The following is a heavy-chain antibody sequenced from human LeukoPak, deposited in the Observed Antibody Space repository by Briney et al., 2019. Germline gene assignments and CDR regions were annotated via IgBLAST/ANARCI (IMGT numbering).Heavy chain of an antibody. CDR3: ARAFLDYGSGSYPSRGWGYYYYYYMDV. V-gene: IGHV3-30*02. Sequence: GGSLRLSCAASGFTFRSYGMHWVRQAPGKGLEWVAFIRYDGNNKYYADSVKGRFTIFRDNSRNTLYLQMNSLRTEDTAVYYCARAFLDYGSGSYPSRGWGYYYYYYMDVWGKGTTVTVSS. J-gene: IGHJ6*03. CDR1: GFTFRSYG. D-gene: IGHD3-10*01. CDR2: IRYDGNNK.